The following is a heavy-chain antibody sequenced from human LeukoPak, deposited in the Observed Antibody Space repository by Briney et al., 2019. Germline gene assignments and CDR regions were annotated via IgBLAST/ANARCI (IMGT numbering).Heavy chain of an antibody. J-gene: IGHJ3*02. CDR1: GFTFSSYG. D-gene: IGHD1-7*01. V-gene: IGHV3-30*02. CDR2: IRYDGSNK. CDR3: AKQELWGYAFDI. Sequence: GGSLRFSCAASGFTFSSYGMHWVRQAPGKGLEWVAFIRYDGSNKYYADSVKGRFTISRDNSKNTLYLQMNSLRAEDTAVYYCAKQELWGYAFDIWGQGTMVTVSS.